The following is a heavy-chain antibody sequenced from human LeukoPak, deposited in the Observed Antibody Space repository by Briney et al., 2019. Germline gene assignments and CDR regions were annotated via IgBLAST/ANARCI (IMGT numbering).Heavy chain of an antibody. J-gene: IGHJ1*01. CDR3: ARGISDFQH. D-gene: IGHD6-19*01. CDR2: IYYSGST. CDR1: GGSISPYY. Sequence: SETLSLTCTVSGGSISPYYWSWIRQPPGKGLEWIGYIYYSGSTNYNPSLKSRVTISVDTSKNQFSLKLSSVTTADTAVYYCARGISDFQHWGQGTLVTVSS. V-gene: IGHV4-59*01.